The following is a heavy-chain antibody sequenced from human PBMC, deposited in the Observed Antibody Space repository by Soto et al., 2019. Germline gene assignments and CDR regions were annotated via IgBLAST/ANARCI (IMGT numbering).Heavy chain of an antibody. CDR3: TRDLTGSYYFDY. J-gene: IGHJ4*02. Sequence: EVQLLESGGGLVKPGGSLRLSCAASGFTFSSYNMNWVRQAPGKGLEWISSISSSGGSIYYADSVKGRFTISRDNAKNYLYLQMNSLRAEDTAVYYCTRDLTGSYYFDYWAQGTLVTVSS. CDR2: ISSSGGSI. V-gene: IGHV3-21*01. CDR1: GFTFSSYN. D-gene: IGHD3-9*01.